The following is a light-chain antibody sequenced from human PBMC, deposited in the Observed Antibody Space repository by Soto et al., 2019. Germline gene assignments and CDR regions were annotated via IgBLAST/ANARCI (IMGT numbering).Light chain of an antibody. CDR2: GAS. Sequence: EIVMTQSPATLSVSPGERATLSGRASQSVSSNLAWYRQKPGQAPRLLIYGASTRATGIPARFSGSGSGTEFTLTISSLQSEDFAVYYCQQYNNWPRETFGQGTKVDIK. V-gene: IGKV3-15*01. J-gene: IGKJ1*01. CDR1: QSVSSN. CDR3: QQYNNWPRET.